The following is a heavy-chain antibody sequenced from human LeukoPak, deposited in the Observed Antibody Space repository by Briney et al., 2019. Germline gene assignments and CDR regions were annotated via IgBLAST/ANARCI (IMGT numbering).Heavy chain of an antibody. CDR3: ARLDDFWSGYYRWFDP. Sequence: PSETLSLTCAVYGGSFSGYYWGWIRQPPGKGLEWIGSIYHSGSTYYNPSLKSRVTISVDTSKNQFSLKLSSVTAADTAVYYCARLDDFWSGYYRWFDPWGQGTLVTVSS. CDR2: IYHSGST. CDR1: GGSFSGYY. J-gene: IGHJ5*02. D-gene: IGHD3-3*01. V-gene: IGHV4-38-2*01.